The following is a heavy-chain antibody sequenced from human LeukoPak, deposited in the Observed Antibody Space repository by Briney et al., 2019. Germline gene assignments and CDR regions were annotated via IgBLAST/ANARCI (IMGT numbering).Heavy chain of an antibody. J-gene: IGHJ4*02. Sequence: SETLSLTCTVSGDSINSYYWSWIRQPPGEGLEWIVYIYYSGSTKYNPSIKSRVTISVDTSKNQFSLKLSSVTAADTAVYYCARSLRGYRFATDYWGQGTLVTVSP. D-gene: IGHD5-18*01. V-gene: IGHV4-59*08. CDR1: GDSINSYY. CDR2: IYYSGST. CDR3: ARSLRGYRFATDY.